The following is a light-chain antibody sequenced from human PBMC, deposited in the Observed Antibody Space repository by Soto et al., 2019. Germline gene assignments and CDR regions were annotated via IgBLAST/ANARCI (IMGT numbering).Light chain of an antibody. CDR3: QQYYGLPPIT. J-gene: IGKJ5*01. V-gene: IGKV1-33*01. Sequence: DIQMTQSPSSLSASIGDRVTITCQASQNIPNNLSWYQQKPGKAPNLLIYHASKLAKGVTSRFSGSGSGTDFSFIITTLQREDLATYYCQQYYGLPPITLGQGTRLEIK. CDR1: QNIPNN. CDR2: HAS.